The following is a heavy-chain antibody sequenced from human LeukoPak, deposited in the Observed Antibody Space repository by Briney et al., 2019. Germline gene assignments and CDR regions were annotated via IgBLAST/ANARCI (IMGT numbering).Heavy chain of an antibody. CDR2: INHSGST. Sequence: SETLSLTCAVYGGSFSGYYWSWIRHPPGKGLEWIGEINHSGSTNYNPSLKSRVTISVDTPRNQFSLKLSSVTGADTAVYYCARLAYSSSWYPEYYFDYWGQGTLVTVSS. CDR3: ARLAYSSSWYPEYYFDY. V-gene: IGHV4-34*01. CDR1: GGSFSGYY. D-gene: IGHD6-13*01. J-gene: IGHJ4*02.